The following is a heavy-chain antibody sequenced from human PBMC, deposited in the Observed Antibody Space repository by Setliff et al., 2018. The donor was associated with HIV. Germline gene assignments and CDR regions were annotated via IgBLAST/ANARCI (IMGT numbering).Heavy chain of an antibody. V-gene: IGHV3-7*03. J-gene: IGHJ6*03. CDR3: TRLRGYSYGLASYYYYYMDV. CDR2: IKNDGSEK. CDR1: GFTFSTSW. Sequence: GGSLRLSCEASGFTFSTSWMNWVRQAPGKGLEWVANIKNDGSEKFYVDSVKGRFTISRDNAKSSLFLQMNSLKTEDTAVYYCTRLRGYSYGLASYYYYYMDVWGKGTTVTVSS. D-gene: IGHD5-18*01.